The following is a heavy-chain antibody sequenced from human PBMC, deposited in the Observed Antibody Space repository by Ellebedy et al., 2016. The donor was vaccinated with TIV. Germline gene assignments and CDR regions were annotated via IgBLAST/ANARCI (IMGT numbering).Heavy chain of an antibody. Sequence: GESLKISXAASGFTFGTSWMSWVRQAPGKGLKWVANIKPDGSETFYVDSVKGRFTISRDNAKNSLYLQMNSLRAEDTAVYYCARGQGWIDYWGQGTLVTVSS. J-gene: IGHJ4*02. D-gene: IGHD6-19*01. CDR1: GFTFGTSW. CDR2: IKPDGSET. V-gene: IGHV3-7*04. CDR3: ARGQGWIDY.